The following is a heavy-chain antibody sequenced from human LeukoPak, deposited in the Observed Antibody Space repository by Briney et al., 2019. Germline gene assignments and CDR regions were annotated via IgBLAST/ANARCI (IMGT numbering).Heavy chain of an antibody. V-gene: IGHV1-69*05. J-gene: IGHJ4*02. CDR3: ARDRRSLYDFWSGYYMGGYFDY. CDR2: IIPIFGTA. Sequence: SVKVSCKTSGGTFSSYAISWVRQAPGQGLEWMGRIIPIFGTANYAQKFQGRVTITTDESTSTAYMELSSLRSEDTAVYYCARDRRSLYDFWSGYYMGGYFDYWGQGTLVTVSS. D-gene: IGHD3-3*01. CDR1: GGTFSSYA.